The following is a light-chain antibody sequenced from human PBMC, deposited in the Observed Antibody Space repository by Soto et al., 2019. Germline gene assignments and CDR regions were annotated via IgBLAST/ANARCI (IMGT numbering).Light chain of an antibody. CDR2: GAS. J-gene: IGKJ2*01. Sequence: EIVMTQSPATLSVSPWERATLSCRASQSVRRNLAWYQQKPGQAPRLLIYGASTRATGIAARFSGSGSGTEFTLTISSLQSEDFVVYYCQQYKNWPYTFGQGTKLEIK. V-gene: IGKV3-15*01. CDR1: QSVRRN. CDR3: QQYKNWPYT.